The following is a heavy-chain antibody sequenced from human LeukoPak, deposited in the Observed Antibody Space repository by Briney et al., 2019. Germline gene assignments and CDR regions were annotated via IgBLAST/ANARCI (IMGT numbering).Heavy chain of an antibody. D-gene: IGHD6-13*01. V-gene: IGHV3-23*01. CDR1: GFIFSNYA. CDR3: AKGAAAGLVDWFDP. J-gene: IGHJ5*02. Sequence: GGSLRLSCAASGFIFSNYALMWVRQAPGKGLEWVSSITGRGDETFYADSVKGRFSLSRNNSKNMLYLQMYSLGAEDTAIYYCAKGAAAGLVDWFDPWGQGTLVTVSS. CDR2: ITGRGDET.